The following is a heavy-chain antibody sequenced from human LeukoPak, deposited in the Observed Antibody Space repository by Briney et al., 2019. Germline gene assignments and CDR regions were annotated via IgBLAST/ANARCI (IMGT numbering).Heavy chain of an antibody. CDR2: IYYSGST. J-gene: IGHJ5*02. CDR1: GFTFNSYW. CDR3: ASPRGSYRNNWIDP. Sequence: GSLRLSCAASGFTFNSYWMSWVRQAPGKGLEWIGSIYYSGSTYYNPSLKSRVTISVDTSKNQFSLKLSSVTAADTAVYYCASPRGSYRNNWIDPWGQGTLVTVSS. V-gene: IGHV4-4*02. D-gene: IGHD3-16*02.